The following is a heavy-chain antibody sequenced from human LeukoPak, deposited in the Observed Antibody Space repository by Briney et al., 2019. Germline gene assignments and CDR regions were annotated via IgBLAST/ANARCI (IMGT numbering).Heavy chain of an antibody. CDR3: ATLAPMVRGSLLFDP. D-gene: IGHD3-10*01. J-gene: IGHJ5*02. Sequence: GASVKVSCKASGYTFTSYGISWVRQAPGQGLEWMGWISAYNGNTNYAQKLQGRVTMTEDTSTDTAYMELSSLRSEDTAVYYCATLAPMVRGSLLFDPWGQGTLVTVSS. V-gene: IGHV1-18*01. CDR2: ISAYNGNT. CDR1: GYTFTSYG.